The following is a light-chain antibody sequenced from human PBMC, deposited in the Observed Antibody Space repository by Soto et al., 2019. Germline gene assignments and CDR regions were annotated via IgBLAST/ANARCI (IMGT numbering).Light chain of an antibody. Sequence: QSALTQPASVSGSPGQSITISCSGTRSDIGGYNYVAWYQQFPGKTPKILIYGVSNRPSGVSSRFSGSKSGNTASLTISGLQAEDEADYYCISYTASSTSYVFGSGTKDTVL. CDR2: GVS. V-gene: IGLV2-14*01. J-gene: IGLJ1*01. CDR1: RSDIGGYNY. CDR3: ISYTASSTSYV.